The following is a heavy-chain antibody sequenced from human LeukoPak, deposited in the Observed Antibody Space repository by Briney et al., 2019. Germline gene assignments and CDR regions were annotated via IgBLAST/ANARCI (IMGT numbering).Heavy chain of an antibody. J-gene: IGHJ3*01. V-gene: IGHV3-13*01. CDR3: ARESSITSGTTGETFDF. CDR2: IAISGNR. Sequence: PGGSLRLSCAASGFTLSSHDMHWVRQASGKGLEWVSAIAISGNRYYSRSVKGRFTISRENGKNALYLQMNSLRVEDTALYYCARESSITSGTTGETFDFWGQGTTVTVSS. CDR1: GFTLSSHD. D-gene: IGHD1-1*01.